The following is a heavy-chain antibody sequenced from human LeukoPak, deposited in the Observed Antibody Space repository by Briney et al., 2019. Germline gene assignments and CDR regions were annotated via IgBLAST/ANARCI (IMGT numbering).Heavy chain of an antibody. J-gene: IGHJ4*02. CDR1: GGSFSGYY. D-gene: IGHD6-13*01. CDR3: ARHRQGGIYSSSWYGFDY. CDR2: INHSGST. V-gene: IGHV4-34*01. Sequence: ETLSLTFAGYGGSFSGYYWGWVRQPPGKGLEWIWEINHSGSTNYNPSLKSRVTISVDTSKNQFSLKLSSVTAADTAVYYCARHRQGGIYSSSWYGFDYWGQGTLVTVSS.